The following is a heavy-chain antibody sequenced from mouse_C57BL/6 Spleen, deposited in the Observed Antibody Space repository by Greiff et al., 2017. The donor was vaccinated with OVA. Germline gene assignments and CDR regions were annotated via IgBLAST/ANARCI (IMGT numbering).Heavy chain of an antibody. CDR1: GFTFSDYG. CDR3: ARNYGSFFDY. D-gene: IGHD1-1*01. CDR2: ISSGSSTI. J-gene: IGHJ2*01. V-gene: IGHV5-17*01. Sequence: EVMLVESGGGLVKPGGSLKLSCAASGFTFSDYGMHWVRQAPEKGLEWVAYISSGSSTIYYADTVTGRFTISRDNAKNTLFLQMTSLRSEDTAMYYCARNYGSFFDYWGQGTTLTVSS.